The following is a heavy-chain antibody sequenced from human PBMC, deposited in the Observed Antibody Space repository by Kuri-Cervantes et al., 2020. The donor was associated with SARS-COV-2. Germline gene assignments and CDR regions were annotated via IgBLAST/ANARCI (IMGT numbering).Heavy chain of an antibody. CDR1: GGSISSGSYY. CDR2: IYHSGST. D-gene: IGHD6-19*01. J-gene: IGHJ6*03. V-gene: IGHV4-39*07. CDR3: ARGKWLVGDYYYYMDV. Sequence: ESLKISCTVSGGSISSGSYYWGWIRQPPGKGLEWIGSIYHSGSTYYNPSLKSRVTISVDTSKNQFSLKLRSVTAADTAIYYCARGKWLVGDYYYYMDVWGKGTTVTSP.